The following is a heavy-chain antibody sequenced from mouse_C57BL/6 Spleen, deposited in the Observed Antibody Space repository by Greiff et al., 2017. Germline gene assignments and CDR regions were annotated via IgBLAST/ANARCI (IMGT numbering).Heavy chain of an antibody. V-gene: IGHV5-17*01. CDR3: ARVEAEAWFAY. D-gene: IGHD3-2*02. Sequence: EVKLVESGGGLVKPGGSLKLSCAASGFTFSDYGMHWVRQAPEKGLEWVAYISSGSSTIYYADTVKGRFTISRDNAKNTLFLQMTSLRSEDTAMYYWARVEAEAWFAYWGQGTLVTVSA. CDR2: ISSGSSTI. CDR1: GFTFSDYG. J-gene: IGHJ3*01.